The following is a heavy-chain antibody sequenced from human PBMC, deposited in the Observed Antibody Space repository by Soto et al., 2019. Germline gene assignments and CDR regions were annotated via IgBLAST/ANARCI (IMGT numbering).Heavy chain of an antibody. CDR3: AADYDSSGYYPGQMGY. D-gene: IGHD3-22*01. Sequence: SVKXSCKACGFTFTSSAVQWVRQARGQRLEWIGWIVVGSGNTNYAQKFQERVTITRDMSTSTAYMELSSLRSEDTAVYYCAADYDSSGYYPGQMGYWGQGALVPVS. J-gene: IGHJ4*02. V-gene: IGHV1-58*01. CDR2: IVVGSGNT. CDR1: GFTFTSSA.